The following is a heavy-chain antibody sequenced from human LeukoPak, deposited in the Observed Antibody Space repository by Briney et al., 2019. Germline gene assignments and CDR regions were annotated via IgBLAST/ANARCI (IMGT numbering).Heavy chain of an antibody. D-gene: IGHD2-15*01. J-gene: IGHJ3*02. CDR3: ARDQGGAFDI. V-gene: IGHV3-7*01. Sequence: GGSLRLSCAASGFTFSSYWMSWVRQAPGKGLEWVANIKQDGSEKNYVDSVKGRFTISRDNSKNTLYLQMNSLRAEDTAVYYCARDQGGAFDIWGQGTMVTVSS. CDR2: IKQDGSEK. CDR1: GFTFSSYW.